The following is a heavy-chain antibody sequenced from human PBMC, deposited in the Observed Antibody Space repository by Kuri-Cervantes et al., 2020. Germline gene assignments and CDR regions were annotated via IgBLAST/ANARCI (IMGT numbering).Heavy chain of an antibody. V-gene: IGHV3-21*01. CDR3: ARDVNQYKWNDLDF. D-gene: IGHD1-20*01. CDR1: GFSFDDYA. J-gene: IGHJ4*02. Sequence: GGSLRLSCAASGFSFDDYAMHWVRQAPGKGLEWVSSISSSSSYIYYTVSVKGRFTISRDNAKNSLFLQMNSLRAEDTAVYYCARDVNQYKWNDLDFWGQGTLVTVSS. CDR2: ISSSSSYI.